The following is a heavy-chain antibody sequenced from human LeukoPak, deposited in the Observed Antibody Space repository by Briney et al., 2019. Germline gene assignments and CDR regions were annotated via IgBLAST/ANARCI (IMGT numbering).Heavy chain of an antibody. CDR1: GFTFSSCG. D-gene: IGHD4-23*01. Sequence: PGGSLRLSCAGSGFTFSSCGLNWVRQAPGKGLEWVSYISNSGSAIYYADSVKGRFTISRDNAKNSLYLQMNSLRAEDTAVYYCARAGGNGFEYFDLWGRGTLVTVSS. CDR2: ISNSGSAI. J-gene: IGHJ2*01. CDR3: ARAGGNGFEYFDL. V-gene: IGHV3-48*04.